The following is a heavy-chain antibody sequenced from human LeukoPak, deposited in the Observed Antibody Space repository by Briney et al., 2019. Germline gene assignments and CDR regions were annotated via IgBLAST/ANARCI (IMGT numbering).Heavy chain of an antibody. Sequence: SVKVSCKASGGTFSSYAISWVRQAPGQGLEWRGRIIPIFGIANDAQKFQGRVTITADKSTSTAYMELSSLRSEDTAVYYCARGRCSSTSCPFDYWGQGTLVTVSP. V-gene: IGHV1-69*04. CDR1: GGTFSSYA. J-gene: IGHJ4*02. CDR3: ARGRCSSTSCPFDY. CDR2: IIPIFGIA. D-gene: IGHD2-2*01.